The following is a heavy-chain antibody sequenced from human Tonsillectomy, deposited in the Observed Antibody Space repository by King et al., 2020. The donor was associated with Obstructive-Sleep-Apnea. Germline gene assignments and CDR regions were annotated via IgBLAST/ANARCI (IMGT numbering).Heavy chain of an antibody. CDR2: ISNDGINK. D-gene: IGHD4-17*01. CDR3: ARLTTAVATEPFDI. CDR1: GFIFSSHV. J-gene: IGHJ3*02. V-gene: IGHV3-30-3*01. Sequence: VQLVESGGGVVSPGRSLRLSCAASGFIFSSHVMLWVRQVPGKGLEWVAVISNDGINKYYADSVKGRFTFSRDNSDNTLYLQMNSLRPEDTAVYYCARLTTAVATEPFDIWGQGTMVTVSS.